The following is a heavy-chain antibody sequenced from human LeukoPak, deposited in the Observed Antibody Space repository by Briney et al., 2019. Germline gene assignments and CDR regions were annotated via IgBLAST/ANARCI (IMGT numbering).Heavy chain of an antibody. D-gene: IGHD3-16*01. CDR1: GFTFSSYA. CDR3: VKEEGGFRLDY. Sequence: GGSLRLSCAASGFTFSSYAMSWVRQAPGKGLEWVSAISGSRGSTYYADSVKGRFTISRDNSKNTLYLQMNSLRAEDTAAFYCVKEEGGFRLDYWGQGALVTVSS. CDR2: ISGSRGST. J-gene: IGHJ4*02. V-gene: IGHV3-23*01.